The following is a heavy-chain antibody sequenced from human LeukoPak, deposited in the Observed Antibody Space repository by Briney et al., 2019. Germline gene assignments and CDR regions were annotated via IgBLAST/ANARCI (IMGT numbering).Heavy chain of an antibody. CDR1: GFTVSSNY. D-gene: IGHD1-26*01. J-gene: IGHJ4*02. CDR2: IYSGGST. CDR3: ASELLSYFDY. Sequence: GGSLRLSCAASGFTVSSNYMSWVRQAPGKGLEWVSVIYSGGSTYYADSVKGRFTISRDNSKNTLYLQMNSLRAEDTAVYYCASELLSYFDYWGQGTLGTVSS. V-gene: IGHV3-53*01.